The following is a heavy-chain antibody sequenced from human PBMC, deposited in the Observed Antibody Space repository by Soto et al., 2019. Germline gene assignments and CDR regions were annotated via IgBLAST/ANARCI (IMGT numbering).Heavy chain of an antibody. D-gene: IGHD2-2*01. V-gene: IGHV3-74*01. J-gene: IGHJ4*02. CDR2: INIHGTYT. CDR3: ARVVGEYQLLHDY. Sequence: EVQLVESGGGLVQPGGSLRLSCTASGFSFSDYWMHWVRQAPGKGLVWVSGINIHGTYTTYADSVKGRFTISRDNAKNTLYLQMKSLRGEDTAVYFCARVVGEYQLLHDYWGQGALVTVSS. CDR1: GFSFSDYW.